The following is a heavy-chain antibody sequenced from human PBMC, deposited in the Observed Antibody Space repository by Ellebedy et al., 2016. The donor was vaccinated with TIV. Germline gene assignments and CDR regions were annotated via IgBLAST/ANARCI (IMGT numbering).Heavy chain of an antibody. CDR2: ISGSGGGT. CDR3: ASGAAAAGTSLDY. Sequence: GGSLRLSCAASGFTFSTSAMSWVRQAPGKGLEWVSAISGSGGGTYYADSVKGRFTISRDNSRNTLYLQMNSLRAEDTAVYYCASGAAAAGTSLDYWGQGTLVTVSS. CDR1: GFTFSTSA. V-gene: IGHV3-23*01. D-gene: IGHD6-13*01. J-gene: IGHJ4*02.